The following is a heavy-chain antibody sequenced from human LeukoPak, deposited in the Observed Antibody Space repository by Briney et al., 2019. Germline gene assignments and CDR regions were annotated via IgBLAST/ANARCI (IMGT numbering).Heavy chain of an antibody. D-gene: IGHD5-18*01. Sequence: GASVKVSCKASGGTFSSYAISWVRQAPGQGLEWMGGIIPIFGTANYAQKFQGKVTITADESTSTAYMELSSLRSEDTAVYYCARRYSYGPFDYWGQGTLVTVSS. V-gene: IGHV1-69*13. CDR2: IIPIFGTA. CDR1: GGTFSSYA. CDR3: ARRYSYGPFDY. J-gene: IGHJ4*02.